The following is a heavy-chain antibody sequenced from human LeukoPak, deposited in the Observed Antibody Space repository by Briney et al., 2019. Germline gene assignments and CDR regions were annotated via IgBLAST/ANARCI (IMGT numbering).Heavy chain of an antibody. V-gene: IGHV4-38-2*01. J-gene: IGHJ4*02. CDR2: FYHDGST. CDR1: GYSIISGYH. CDR3: ASESGGYRHFDF. Sequence: SETLSLTCGVSGYSIISGYHWGWVRQPPEKGLEWIGNFYHDGSTHYNPSLKSRVTISVDTSRNQFSLKLSSVTAADTAVYYCASESGGYRHFDFWGQGTLVTVSS. D-gene: IGHD1-26*01.